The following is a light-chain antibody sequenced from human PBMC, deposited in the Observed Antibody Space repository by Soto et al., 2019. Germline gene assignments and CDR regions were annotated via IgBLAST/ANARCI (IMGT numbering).Light chain of an antibody. CDR1: QDISNY. Sequence: DIQMTQSPSSLSASVGDRVTITCQASQDISNYLNWYQQKPGKAPKLLIYDASNLETGVPSRFSGSGSGTDFTLTISSLQPEDIATYYCQHCDNPVFIFGPGTKVDIK. J-gene: IGKJ3*01. CDR2: DAS. CDR3: QHCDNPVFI. V-gene: IGKV1-33*01.